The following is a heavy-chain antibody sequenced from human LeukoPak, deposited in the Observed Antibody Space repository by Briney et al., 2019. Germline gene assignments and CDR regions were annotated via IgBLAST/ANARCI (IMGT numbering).Heavy chain of an antibody. Sequence: PSETLSLTCTVSGGSVSSGSYDWSWIRQPPGKGLEWIGYIYYSGSTNYNPSLKSRVTISVDTSKNQFSLKLSSVTAADTAVYYCARESDSSGWYPFDYWGQGTLVTVSS. CDR1: GGSVSSGSYD. V-gene: IGHV4-61*01. D-gene: IGHD6-19*01. J-gene: IGHJ4*02. CDR3: ARESDSSGWYPFDY. CDR2: IYYSGST.